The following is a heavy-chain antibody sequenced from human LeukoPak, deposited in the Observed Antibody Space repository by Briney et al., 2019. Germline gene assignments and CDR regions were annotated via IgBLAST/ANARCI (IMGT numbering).Heavy chain of an antibody. CDR1: GGSISSGGYS. Sequence: SQTLSPTCAVSGGSISSGGYSWSWIRQPPGKGLEWIGYIYHSGSTYYNPSLKSRVTISVDRSKNQFSLKLSSVTAADTAVYYCARAANDILTGYFNTYWYFDLWGRGTLVTVSS. CDR3: ARAANDILTGYFNTYWYFDL. J-gene: IGHJ2*01. V-gene: IGHV4-30-2*01. CDR2: IYHSGST. D-gene: IGHD3-9*01.